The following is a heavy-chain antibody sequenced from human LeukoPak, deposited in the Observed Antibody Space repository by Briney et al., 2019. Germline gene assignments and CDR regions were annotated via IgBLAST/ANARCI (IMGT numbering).Heavy chain of an antibody. CDR2: ISYDGSNK. J-gene: IGHJ4*02. CDR1: GFTFSSYA. D-gene: IGHD5-18*01. Sequence: GGSLRLSCAASGFTFSSYAMHWVRQAPGKGLEWVAVISYDGSNKYYADSVKGRFTISRDNSKNTLYLQMNSLRAEDTAVYYCATIGGYSYGSIFDYWGQGTLVTVSS. CDR3: ATIGGYSYGSIFDY. V-gene: IGHV3-30-3*01.